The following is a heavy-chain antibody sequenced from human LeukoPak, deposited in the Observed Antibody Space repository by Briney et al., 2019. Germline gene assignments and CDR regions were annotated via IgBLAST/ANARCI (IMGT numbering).Heavy chain of an antibody. V-gene: IGHV3-30-3*01. D-gene: IGHD2-8*01. CDR1: GFTFSSYA. Sequence: GGSLRLSCAASGFTFSSYAMHWVRQAPGKGLEWVAVISYDGSNKYYADSVKGRFTISRDNSKNTLYLQMNSLRVEDTAVYYCVTDLDRSDGLWGHGTMVTV. J-gene: IGHJ3*01. CDR3: VTDLDRSDGL. CDR2: ISYDGSNK.